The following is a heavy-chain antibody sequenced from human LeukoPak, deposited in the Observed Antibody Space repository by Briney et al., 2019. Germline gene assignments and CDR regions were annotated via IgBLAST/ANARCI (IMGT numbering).Heavy chain of an antibody. V-gene: IGHV3-7*01. Sequence: PSETLSLTCAVSGVSISSSNSYWGWIRQPPGKGLEWVGNIKQDGSEKYYVDSVKGRFTISRDNAKNSLYLQMNSLRVEDTAIYYCARDYVWGSSESDYWGQGTLVTVSS. CDR2: IKQDGSEK. J-gene: IGHJ4*02. D-gene: IGHD7-27*01. CDR1: GVSISSSNSY. CDR3: ARDYVWGSSESDY.